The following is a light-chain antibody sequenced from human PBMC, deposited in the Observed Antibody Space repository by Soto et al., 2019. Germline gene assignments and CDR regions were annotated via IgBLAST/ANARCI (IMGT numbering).Light chain of an antibody. Sequence: QSALTQPPSASGSPGQSVTISCTGTSSDLGDYDYVSWYQQRPGKAPKLMIYEVNKRPSGVPDRCSGSKSGNTASLTVTGLQAEDEDDYYCSSYAGSNNLIFGGGTKLTVL. V-gene: IGLV2-8*01. CDR2: EVN. J-gene: IGLJ2*01. CDR1: SSDLGDYDY. CDR3: SSYAGSNNLI.